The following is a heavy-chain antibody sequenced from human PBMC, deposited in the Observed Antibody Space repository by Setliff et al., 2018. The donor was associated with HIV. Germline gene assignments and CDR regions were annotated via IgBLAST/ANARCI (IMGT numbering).Heavy chain of an antibody. D-gene: IGHD6-19*01. J-gene: IGHJ3*02. CDR2: INPNSGGT. CDR3: AKLHSLLIALSGRGDAFDI. CDR1: GYNFTGYY. V-gene: IGHV1-2*02. Sequence: ASVKVSCKASGYNFTGYYMPWVLQAPGQGLEWMGWINPNSGGTNYAQKFKGRVTRTRDTSISTAYMELSRLTSDDTSVYYCAKLHSLLIALSGRGDAFDIWGQGTMVTVSS.